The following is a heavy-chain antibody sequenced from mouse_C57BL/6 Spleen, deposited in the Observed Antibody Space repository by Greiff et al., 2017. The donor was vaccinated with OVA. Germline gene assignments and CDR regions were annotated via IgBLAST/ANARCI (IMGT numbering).Heavy chain of an antibody. D-gene: IGHD1-1*01. V-gene: IGHV2-9-1*01. Sequence: VKLVESGPGLVAPSQSLSITCTVSGFSLTSYAISWVRQPPGKGLEWLGVIWTGGGTNYNSALKSRLSISKDNSKSQVFLKMNSLQTDDTARYYCARNFITTVVDWYFDVWGTGTTVTVSS. CDR3: ARNFITTVVDWYFDV. CDR1: GFSLTSYA. J-gene: IGHJ1*03. CDR2: IWTGGGT.